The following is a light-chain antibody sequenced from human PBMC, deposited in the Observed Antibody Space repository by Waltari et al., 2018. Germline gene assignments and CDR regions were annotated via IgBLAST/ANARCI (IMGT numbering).Light chain of an antibody. CDR3: QQYNNWPPWT. Sequence: ETVMTQSPATLSVSPGVRATLSCRTSRTISSNLAWYQQKPGQAPRLLIYGASIRATGVPARFSGSGSGTQFTLTIHSLQSEDFAVYYCQQYNNWPPWTFGQGTKVEIK. V-gene: IGKV3-15*01. CDR2: GAS. J-gene: IGKJ1*01. CDR1: RTISSN.